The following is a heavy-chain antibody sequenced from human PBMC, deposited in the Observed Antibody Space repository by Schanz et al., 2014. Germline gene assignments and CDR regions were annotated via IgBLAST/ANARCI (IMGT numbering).Heavy chain of an antibody. J-gene: IGHJ3*02. Sequence: EVQLVESGGGLVKPGGSLRLSCVASGFPFSTYSIHWVRQAPGKGLEWVSYIRSDNNYIYYADSVKGRFTISRDNAKNSLFLQMNSLTAEDTAVYYCVRKDMVRGIRAFDIWGQGTMVTVSS. CDR3: VRKDMVRGIRAFDI. V-gene: IGHV3-21*01. D-gene: IGHD3-10*01. CDR2: IRSDNNYI. CDR1: GFPFSTYS.